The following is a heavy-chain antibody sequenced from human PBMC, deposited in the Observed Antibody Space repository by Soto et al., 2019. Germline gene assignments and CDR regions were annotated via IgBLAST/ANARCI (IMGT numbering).Heavy chain of an antibody. CDR2: IYSGGST. D-gene: IGHD3-3*01. V-gene: IGHV3-66*01. CDR3: ARGRYYGNPNWFDP. Sequence: PGGSLRLSCAASGFTVSSNYMSWVRQAPGKGLEWVSVIYSGGSTYYADSVKGRFTISRDNSKNTLYLQMNSLRAEDTAVYYCARGRYYGNPNWFDPWGQGTLVTVSS. J-gene: IGHJ5*02. CDR1: GFTVSSNY.